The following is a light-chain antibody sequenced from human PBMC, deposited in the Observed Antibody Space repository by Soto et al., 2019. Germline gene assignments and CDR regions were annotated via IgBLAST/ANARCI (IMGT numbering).Light chain of an antibody. CDR3: QQCHNWPPDT. J-gene: IGKJ2*01. V-gene: IGKV3-15*01. Sequence: EIILTQSPASLSVSPGERATLSCRASQSVNNNLAWYQQKRGQAPRLLIYGASTRATGIPGRFRGSGSGTEFTLTITSLQSEDFAVYFCQQCHNWPPDTFGQGTKVDIK. CDR1: QSVNNN. CDR2: GAS.